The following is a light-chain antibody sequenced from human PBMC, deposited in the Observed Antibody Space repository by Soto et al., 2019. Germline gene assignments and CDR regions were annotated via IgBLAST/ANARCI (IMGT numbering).Light chain of an antibody. V-gene: IGKV3-20*01. J-gene: IGKJ1*01. Sequence: EIVLTQSPGTLSLSPGERATLSCRASQSVASAYLAWYQHKPGQAPRLLIYGSSSRAVGVPDRISGSGSGTAFTLTISRLEPEDFAVYSCQQYARSRWTFGQGNKVEAK. CDR3: QQYARSRWT. CDR2: GSS. CDR1: QSVASAY.